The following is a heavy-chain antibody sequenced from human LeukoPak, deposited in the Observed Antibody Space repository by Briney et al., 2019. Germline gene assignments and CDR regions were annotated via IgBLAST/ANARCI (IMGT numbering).Heavy chain of an antibody. Sequence: SETLSLTCDVSGGSFNDYYWSWIRQAPGKGLEWIGEIRHSGSTNYNPSLKGRVTVSVDTSKNQFSLRLTSVTAAGTAVYYCARRGSWTYYYAMDVWGQGTTVTVSS. CDR1: GGSFNDYY. J-gene: IGHJ6*02. CDR3: ARRGSWTYYYAMDV. V-gene: IGHV4-34*01. CDR2: IRHSGST. D-gene: IGHD6-13*01.